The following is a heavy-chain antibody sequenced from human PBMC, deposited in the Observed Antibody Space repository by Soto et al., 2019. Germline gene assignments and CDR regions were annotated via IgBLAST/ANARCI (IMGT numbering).Heavy chain of an antibody. CDR3: ARSGRHSDSGSYFDY. Sequence: ASVKVSCKASGYTFTGYYMHWVRQAPGQGLEWMGWINPNCGGTNYAQKFQGWVSMTRDTAISTDYMELSRLRSDDAAVYYCARSGRHSDSGSYFDYWGQGTLVTVSS. J-gene: IGHJ4*02. CDR1: GYTFTGYY. V-gene: IGHV1-2*04. CDR2: INPNCGGT. D-gene: IGHD1-26*01.